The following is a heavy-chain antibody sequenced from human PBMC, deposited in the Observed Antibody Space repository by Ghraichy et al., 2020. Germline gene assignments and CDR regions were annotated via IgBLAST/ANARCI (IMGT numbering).Heavy chain of an antibody. V-gene: IGHV3-23*05. CDR1: GFTFSTNA. CDR2: IHGGRT. D-gene: IGHD7-27*01. J-gene: IGHJ4*02. CDR3: AKQGALGYFDS. Sequence: GGSLRLSCAASGFTFSTNAMAWVRQAPGEGLQWVSTIHGGRTFYADPVKGRFSISRDNSKNTLYLLMNSLRVDDTAIYFCAKQGALGYFDSWGQGTLVTVSS.